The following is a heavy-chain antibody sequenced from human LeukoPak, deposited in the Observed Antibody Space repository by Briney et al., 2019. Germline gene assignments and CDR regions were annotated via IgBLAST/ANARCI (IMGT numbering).Heavy chain of an antibody. CDR3: ARDLGAVAGYDY. CDR2: INPKSGGT. D-gene: IGHD6-19*01. Sequence: ASVKVSCKASGYTFTRYYMHWVRQAPGQGLEWMGRINPKSGGTNSAQKFQGRVTLTTDTSPTTAHTGMSRLRSDATAPYYCARDLGAVAGYDYWGQGTLVTVSS. CDR1: GYTFTRYY. J-gene: IGHJ4*02. V-gene: IGHV1-2*06.